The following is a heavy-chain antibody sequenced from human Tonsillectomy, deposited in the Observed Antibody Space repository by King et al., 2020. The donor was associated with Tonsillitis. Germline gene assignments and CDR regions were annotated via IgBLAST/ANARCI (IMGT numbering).Heavy chain of an antibody. CDR1: GFTFSSYS. CDR3: ASALGYSSSWAFDY. J-gene: IGHJ4*02. D-gene: IGHD6-13*01. CDR2: INSSSSTI. Sequence: VQLVESGGGLVKPGGSLRLSCAASGFTFSSYSMNWVRQVPGKGLEWVSYINSSSSTIYYAGSVKGRFTISRDNAKNTLYLQMNSLRAEDTAVYYCASALGYSSSWAFDYWGQGTLVTVSS. V-gene: IGHV3-48*01.